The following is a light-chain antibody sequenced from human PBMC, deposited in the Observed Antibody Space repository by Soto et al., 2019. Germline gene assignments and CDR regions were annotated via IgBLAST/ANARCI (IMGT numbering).Light chain of an antibody. J-gene: IGKJ4*01. CDR3: QQLDSYPRT. CDR1: QGISSY. V-gene: IGKV1-9*01. CDR2: AAS. Sequence: DIQLTQSPSFVSASARSGVTITGRASQGISSYLAWYQQKPVKSPKLLIYAASTLQRGVPSRFSGSGSGTECTLTISSLQPKDFATYYCQQLDSYPRTFGGGTKVDIK.